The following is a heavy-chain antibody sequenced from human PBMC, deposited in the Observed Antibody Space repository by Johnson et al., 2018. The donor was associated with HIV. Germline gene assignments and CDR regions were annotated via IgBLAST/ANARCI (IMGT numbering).Heavy chain of an antibody. CDR1: GFTFSSYG. Sequence: QVQLVESGGGVVQPGRSLRLSCAASGFTFSSYGMHWVRQAPGKGLEWVAVISYDGSNKYYADPVKGRFTISRDNSKNTLHLQMNSVRAEDTAVYYCAREWGMITCGGVIPRNAFDIWGQGTMVTVSS. V-gene: IGHV3-30*03. J-gene: IGHJ3*02. CDR3: AREWGMITCGGVIPRNAFDI. CDR2: ISYDGSNK. D-gene: IGHD3-16*01.